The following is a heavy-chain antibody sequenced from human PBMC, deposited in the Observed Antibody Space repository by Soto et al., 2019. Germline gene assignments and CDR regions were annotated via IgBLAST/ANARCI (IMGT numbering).Heavy chain of an antibody. CDR1: GYTFTNYG. J-gene: IGHJ6*02. D-gene: IGHD3-10*01. CDR2: INGYNGNT. Sequence: QVQLVQSGDEVKKPGASVKVSCKASGYTFTNYGISWVRQAPGQGLEWRGWINGYNGNTVYTQKIQGRLTMTAETTTATAYMVLLSLRSDDTAVYYCVRVGDGVYYYYSMGVWGQGATVIGSS. V-gene: IGHV1-18*01. CDR3: VRVGDGVYYYYSMGV.